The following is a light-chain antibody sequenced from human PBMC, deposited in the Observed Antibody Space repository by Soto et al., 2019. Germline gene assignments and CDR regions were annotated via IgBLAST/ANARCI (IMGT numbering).Light chain of an antibody. V-gene: IGKV1-9*01. CDR1: QGVSSY. CDR2: GAS. J-gene: IGKJ5*01. CDR3: QQVNSYPLT. Sequence: DIQLTQSPSSLSASVGDRVTITCRASQGVSSYVDWYQQKPGKPPKLLIYGASTLQSGVPSRFSGGASGTEFTLTITSLQPEDFETYYCQQVNSYPLTFGQGTRLDI.